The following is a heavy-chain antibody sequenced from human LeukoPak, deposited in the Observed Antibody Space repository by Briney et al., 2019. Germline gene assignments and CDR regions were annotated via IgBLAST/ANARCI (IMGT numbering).Heavy chain of an antibody. V-gene: IGHV4-59*02. CDR3: ARGSYGLFDP. CDR1: GFTVSSNY. CDR2: IYYSGST. D-gene: IGHD5-18*01. Sequence: GSLRLSCAASGFTVSSNYMSWVRQPPGKGLEWIGYIYYSGSTNYNPSLKSRVTISVDTSKNQFSLKLSSMTAADTAVYYCARGSYGLFDPWGQGTLVTVSS. J-gene: IGHJ5*02.